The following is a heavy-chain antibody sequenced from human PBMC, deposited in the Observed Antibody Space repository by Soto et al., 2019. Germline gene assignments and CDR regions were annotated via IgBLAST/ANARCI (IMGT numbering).Heavy chain of an antibody. J-gene: IGHJ6*02. CDR1: GFTFSRYA. CDR3: ARDRCEILLADAASSDFGMDV. V-gene: IGHV3-30-3*01. D-gene: IGHD6-25*01. Sequence: TLRLSCAASGFTFSRYAIHWVRQAPGKGLEWVAVISYDGSNKYYADSVKGRFTISRDNSKNTLYLQMNSLRAEATAVYYCARDRCEILLADAASSDFGMDVWRHATTVTV. CDR2: ISYDGSNK.